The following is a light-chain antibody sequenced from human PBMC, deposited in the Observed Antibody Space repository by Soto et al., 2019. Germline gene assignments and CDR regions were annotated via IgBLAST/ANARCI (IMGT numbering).Light chain of an antibody. J-gene: IGKJ3*01. Sequence: EIVLTQSPATLSLSPGERATLSCGASQSVSSGYLAWYQQKPGLAPRLLIYDASSRATGIPDRFSGSGSGTDFTLTISRLEPEDFAVYYCQQYGSSLGTFGPGTKVDIK. CDR2: DAS. V-gene: IGKV3D-20*01. CDR3: QQYGSSLGT. CDR1: QSVSSGY.